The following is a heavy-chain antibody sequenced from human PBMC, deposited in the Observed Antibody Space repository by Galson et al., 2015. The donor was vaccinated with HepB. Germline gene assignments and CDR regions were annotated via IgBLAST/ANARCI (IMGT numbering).Heavy chain of an antibody. CDR2: IYYTGST. Sequence: LSLTCTVSGGSISNNLYYWGWIRQPPGKGLEWIANIYYTGSTFYNPSLKSRVSMSLDTSKSQFSLRLKSVTAADTAVYYCARLAEGDYEDFWGQGSLVTVSS. D-gene: IGHD4-17*01. J-gene: IGHJ4*02. CDR3: ARLAEGDYEDF. CDR1: GGSISNNLYY. V-gene: IGHV4-39*01.